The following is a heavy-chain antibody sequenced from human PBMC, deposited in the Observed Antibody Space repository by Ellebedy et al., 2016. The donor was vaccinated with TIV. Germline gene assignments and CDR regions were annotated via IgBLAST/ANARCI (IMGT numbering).Heavy chain of an antibody. Sequence: PGGSLRLSCAASGFTFSNYWMHWVRQPPGRGLVWVSRINSAGTSTAYAASVKGRFTISRENAKNMLYLQMNSLTAEDTAVYYCASLPEVTSPHNNVDVWGQGTTVTVSS. V-gene: IGHV3-74*01. CDR1: GFTFSNYW. CDR3: ASLPEVTSPHNNVDV. CDR2: INSAGTST. J-gene: IGHJ6*02. D-gene: IGHD2-21*02.